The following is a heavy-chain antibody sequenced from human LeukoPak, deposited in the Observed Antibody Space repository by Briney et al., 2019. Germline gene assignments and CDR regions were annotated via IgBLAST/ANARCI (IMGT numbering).Heavy chain of an antibody. CDR1: GGSISSNTYY. CDR2: IYYSGST. V-gene: IGHV4-39*07. CDR3: AGNKVVGATGFGTELGSFDI. Sequence: SETLSLTCSVSGGSISSNTYYWGWIRQPPGKGLEWIGSIYYSGSTYYNPSLKSRVTISIDTSKNQFSLTLNSVTAADTAVYYCAGNKVVGATGFGTELGSFDIWGQGTKV. D-gene: IGHD1-26*01. J-gene: IGHJ3*02.